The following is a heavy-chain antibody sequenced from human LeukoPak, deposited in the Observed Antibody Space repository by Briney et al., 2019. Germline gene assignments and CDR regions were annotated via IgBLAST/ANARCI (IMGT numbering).Heavy chain of an antibody. Sequence: ASQTLSLTCTVSGGSISSGSYYWSWIRQPAGKGLEWIGRIYTSGSTNYNPSLKSRVTISVDMSKNQFSLKLSSVTAADTAVYYCAREITIFGAVMIGYYYYYMDVWGKGTTVTVSS. CDR1: GGSISSGSYY. CDR3: AREITIFGAVMIGYYYYYMDV. CDR2: IYTSGST. J-gene: IGHJ6*03. D-gene: IGHD3-3*01. V-gene: IGHV4-61*02.